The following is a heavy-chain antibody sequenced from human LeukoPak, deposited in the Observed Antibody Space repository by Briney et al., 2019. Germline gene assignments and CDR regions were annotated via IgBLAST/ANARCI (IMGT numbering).Heavy chain of an antibody. CDR3: IPHRDIVVLPVARRDS. CDR1: GFTFNSYV. D-gene: IGHD2-2*01. V-gene: IGHV3-49*04. Sequence: QPGGSLRLSCAASGFTFNSYVMSWVRQAPGKGLEWVGFIRSNPYGGTTDFAASVKGRFTISRDDSQSIAYLQMNSLKTEDTAVYYCIPHRDIVVLPVARRDSWGQGTLVTVSS. J-gene: IGHJ4*02. CDR2: IRSNPYGGTT.